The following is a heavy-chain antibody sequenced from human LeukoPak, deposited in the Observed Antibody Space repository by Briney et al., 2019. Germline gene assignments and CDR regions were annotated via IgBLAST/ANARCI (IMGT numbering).Heavy chain of an antibody. CDR2: IIPIFGTA. CDR1: GGTFSSYA. Sequence: ASVKVSCKASGGTFSSYAISWVRQAPGQGLEWMGGIIPIFGTANYAQKFQGRVTITADESTSTAYMELSSLRSEDTAVYYCAREAITMVRGVTHSYWFDPWGQGTLATVSS. J-gene: IGHJ5*02. D-gene: IGHD3-10*01. CDR3: AREAITMVRGVTHSYWFDP. V-gene: IGHV1-69*13.